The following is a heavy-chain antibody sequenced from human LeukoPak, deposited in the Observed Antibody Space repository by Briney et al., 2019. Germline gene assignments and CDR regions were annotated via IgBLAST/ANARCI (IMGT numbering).Heavy chain of an antibody. CDR3: ARTMYRSGSYSSFDY. CDR1: GFTFDDYG. J-gene: IGHJ4*02. V-gene: IGHV3-48*01. D-gene: IGHD1-26*01. Sequence: PGGSLRLSCAASGFTFDDYGMSWVRQAPGKGLEWVSYISSSSSTIYYADSVKGRFTISRDNAKNSLYLQMNSLRAEDTAVYYCARTMYRSGSYSSFDYWGQGTLVTVSS. CDR2: ISSSSSTI.